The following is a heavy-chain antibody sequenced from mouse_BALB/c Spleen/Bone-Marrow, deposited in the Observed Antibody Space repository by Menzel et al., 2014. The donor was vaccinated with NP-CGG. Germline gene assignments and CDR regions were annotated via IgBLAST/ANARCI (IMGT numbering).Heavy chain of an antibody. CDR1: GFTFSSFA. CDR3: ARKGAMITHYYAMDY. J-gene: IGHJ4*01. CDR2: ISSGSSTI. Sequence: EVKLMESGGGLVQPGGSRKLSCAASGFTFSSFAMHWVRQAPEKGLEWVAYISSGSSTIYYADTVMGRFTISRDNPMNILFLQMTSLRSEDTAMYYCARKGAMITHYYAMDYWGQGTSVTVSS. D-gene: IGHD2-4*01. V-gene: IGHV5-17*02.